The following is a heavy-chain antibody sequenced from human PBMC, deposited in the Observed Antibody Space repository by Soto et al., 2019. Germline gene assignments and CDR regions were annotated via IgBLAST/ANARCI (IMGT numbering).Heavy chain of an antibody. CDR3: ARHYPFGSGSYSPYYFDS. D-gene: IGHD3-10*01. CDR2: VHYSGTA. Sequence: SLTCTVSGGSISSGSYYWAWIRQPPGEGLDWIGNVHYSGTAYYNPSLKSRITISVDTSKNQFSLKLNSVTAADTAVYYCARHYPFGSGSYSPYYFDSWGQGTLVTVSS. V-gene: IGHV4-39*01. CDR1: GGSISSGSYY. J-gene: IGHJ4*02.